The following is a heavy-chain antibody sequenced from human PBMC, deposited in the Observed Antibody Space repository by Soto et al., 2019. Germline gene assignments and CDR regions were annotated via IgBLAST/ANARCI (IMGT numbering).Heavy chain of an antibody. CDR2: IFHGGTT. CDR1: GGSITSSSYY. V-gene: IGHV4-39*01. Sequence: QLQLQESVPGLVKPPEPLSLTCTVSGGSITSSSYYWGWIRQPPGKGLEWIGTIFHGGTTYYNPSLKSRAAVSVDTSKVSFSLNLKSVTAADTAMYYWARRAGIRQINNYFDSWGTGTLVSVSS. J-gene: IGHJ5*01. CDR3: ARRAGIRQINNYFDS. D-gene: IGHD3-16*01.